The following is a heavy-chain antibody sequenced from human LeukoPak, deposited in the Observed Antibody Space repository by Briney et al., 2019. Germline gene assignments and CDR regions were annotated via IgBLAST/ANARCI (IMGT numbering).Heavy chain of an antibody. D-gene: IGHD3-22*01. CDR1: GYTFTSYY. V-gene: IGHV1-46*01. Sequence: ASVKVSCKASGYTFTSYYMHWVRRAPGQGLEWMGIINPSGGSTSYAQKFQGRVTMTRDTSTSTVYMELSSLRSEDTAVYYCASLVITAPFDYWGQGTLVTVSS. J-gene: IGHJ4*02. CDR2: INPSGGST. CDR3: ASLVITAPFDY.